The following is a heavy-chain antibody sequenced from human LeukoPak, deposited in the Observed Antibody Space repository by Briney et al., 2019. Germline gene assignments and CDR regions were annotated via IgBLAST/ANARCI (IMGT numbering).Heavy chain of an antibody. CDR3: AKDEDSYGQTPIDY. D-gene: IGHD5-18*01. V-gene: IGHV3-30*02. CDR2: IRYDGSNK. J-gene: IGHJ4*02. CDR1: GFTFSSYG. Sequence: GGSLRLSCAASGFTFSSYGMHWVRQAPGKGLEWVAFIRYDGSNKYYADSVKGRFTISRDNSKNTLYLQMNSLRAEDTAVYYCAKDEDSYGQTPIDYWGQGTLVTVSS.